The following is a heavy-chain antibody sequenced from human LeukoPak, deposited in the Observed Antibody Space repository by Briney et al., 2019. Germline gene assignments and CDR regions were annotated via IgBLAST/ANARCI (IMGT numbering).Heavy chain of an antibody. CDR3: ARQVGYDSSGSPVLRSRYYYYYYMDV. CDR2: IYPGDSDT. J-gene: IGHJ6*03. Sequence: GESLKISCKGSGYSFTSYWIGWVRQMPGKGLEWMGIIYPGDSDTRYSPSFQGQVTISADKSISTAYLQWSSLKASDTAMYYCARQVGYDSSGSPVLRSRYYYYYYMDVWGKGTTVTVSS. CDR1: GYSFTSYW. V-gene: IGHV5-51*01. D-gene: IGHD3-22*01.